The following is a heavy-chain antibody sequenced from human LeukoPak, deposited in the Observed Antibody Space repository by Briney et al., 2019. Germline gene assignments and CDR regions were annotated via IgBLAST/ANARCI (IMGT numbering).Heavy chain of an antibody. D-gene: IGHD4-11*01. Sequence: SETLSLTCTVSGGSISSYYWTWFRQPPGQALEWIGFIYYSGSTHYNPPLKSRVTISVDTSKNHFSLRLSSVTAADTAVYYCARRGDYDAFDIWGQGTLVTVSS. CDR1: GGSISSYY. J-gene: IGHJ3*02. CDR2: IYYSGST. CDR3: ARRGDYDAFDI. V-gene: IGHV4-59*08.